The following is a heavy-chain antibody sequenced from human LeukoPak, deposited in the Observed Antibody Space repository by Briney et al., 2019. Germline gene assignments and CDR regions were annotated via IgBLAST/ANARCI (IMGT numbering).Heavy chain of an antibody. J-gene: IGHJ4*02. Sequence: GGSLSLSCAASGFTFSNYAMNWVRQPPGKGLEWVSAISSSGVSTYYADSVKGRFTISRDNSKNTLYLQMNSLRAEDTAVYYCARGPSGYHNTGGQGTLVTVSS. CDR3: ARGPSGYHNT. CDR1: GFTFSNYA. V-gene: IGHV3-23*01. D-gene: IGHD5-12*01. CDR2: ISSSGVST.